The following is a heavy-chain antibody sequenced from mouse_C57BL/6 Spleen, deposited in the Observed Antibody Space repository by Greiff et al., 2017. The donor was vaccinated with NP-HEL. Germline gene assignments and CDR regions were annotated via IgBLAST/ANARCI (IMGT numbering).Heavy chain of an antibody. Sequence: QVQLQQSGPELVKPGASVKISCKASGYAFSSSWMNWVKQRPGKGLEWIGRIYPGDGDTNYNGKFKGKATLTADKSSSTAYMQLSSLTSEDSAVYFCARWSGTSAYWGQGTLVTVSA. V-gene: IGHV1-82*01. D-gene: IGHD4-1*01. CDR3: ARWSGTSAY. CDR2: IYPGDGDT. J-gene: IGHJ3*01. CDR1: GYAFSSSW.